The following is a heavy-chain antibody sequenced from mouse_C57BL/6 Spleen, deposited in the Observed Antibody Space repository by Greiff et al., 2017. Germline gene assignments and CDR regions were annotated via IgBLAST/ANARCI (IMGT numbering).Heavy chain of an antibody. CDR3: AKGVTGTGYYAMDY. D-gene: IGHD4-1*01. CDR2: IDPSDSYT. V-gene: IGHV1-69*01. J-gene: IGHJ4*01. Sequence: VQLQQPGAELVMPGASVKLSCKASGYTFTSYWMHWVKQRPGQGLEWIGEIDPSDSYTNYNQKFKGKSTLTVDKSSSTAYMQLSSLTSEDSAVYYCAKGVTGTGYYAMDYWGQGTSVTVSS. CDR1: GYTFTSYW.